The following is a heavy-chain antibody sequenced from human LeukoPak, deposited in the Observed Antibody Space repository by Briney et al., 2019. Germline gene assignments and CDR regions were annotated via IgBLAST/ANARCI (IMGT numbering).Heavy chain of an antibody. CDR1: GYSFTSYY. V-gene: IGHV1-24*01. J-gene: IGHJ4*02. D-gene: IGHD1-26*01. Sequence: ASVKVSCKASGYSFTSYYIHWVRQAPGKGLEWMGGFDPEDGETIYAQKFQGRVTMTEDTSTDTAYMELSSLRSEDTAVYYCANWELLDYWGQGTLVTVSS. CDR3: ANWELLDY. CDR2: FDPEDGET.